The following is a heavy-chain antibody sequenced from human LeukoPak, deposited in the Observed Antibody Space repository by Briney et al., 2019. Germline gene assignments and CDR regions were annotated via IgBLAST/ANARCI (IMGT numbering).Heavy chain of an antibody. CDR3: ARLTGTTGFDY. CDR2: IRFDGSNR. V-gene: IGHV3-30*02. J-gene: IGHJ4*02. CDR1: GFTFSSFG. D-gene: IGHD1-1*01. Sequence: GGSLRLSCAASGFTFSSFGMHWVRQAPGKGLEWVTFIRFDGSNRYYADSVKGRFTISRDNSKNTLYLQLNSLRADDTAVYYSARLTGTTGFDYWGQGTLVTVSS.